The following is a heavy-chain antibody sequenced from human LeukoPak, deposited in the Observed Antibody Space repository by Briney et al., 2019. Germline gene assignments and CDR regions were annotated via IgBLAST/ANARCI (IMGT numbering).Heavy chain of an antibody. J-gene: IGHJ6*03. Sequence: QPGGSLRLSCAASGFTFSSYAMSWVRQAPGKGLEWVSAISGSGGSTYYADSVKGRFTISRDNAKKSLYLQMNSLRAEDTAVYFCAREGGYCTSTSCYKEGYYYYHYYMDVWGKGTTVTVSS. D-gene: IGHD2-2*02. CDR3: AREGGYCTSTSCYKEGYYYYHYYMDV. CDR2: ISGSGGST. CDR1: GFTFSSYA. V-gene: IGHV3-23*01.